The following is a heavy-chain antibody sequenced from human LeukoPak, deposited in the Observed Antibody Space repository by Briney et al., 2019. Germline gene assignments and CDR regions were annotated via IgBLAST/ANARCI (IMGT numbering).Heavy chain of an antibody. V-gene: IGHV3-23*01. J-gene: IGHJ4*02. CDR1: GLIFSAYA. D-gene: IGHD2-2*01. Sequence: PGGSLRLSCAASGLIFSAYAMSWVRQAPGKGLEWVSTISGSGGSTYYADSVKGRFTISRDNSKNTMYLQMNSLRAEDTAVYFCARMPSPGCCTPTSCLYYWGQGTPVTVSS. CDR2: ISGSGGST. CDR3: ARMPSPGCCTPTSCLYY.